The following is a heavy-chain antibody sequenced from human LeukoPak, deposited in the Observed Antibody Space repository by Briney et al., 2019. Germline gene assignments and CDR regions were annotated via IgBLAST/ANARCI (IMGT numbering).Heavy chain of an antibody. V-gene: IGHV1-2*02. J-gene: IGHJ3*02. CDR3: ALGDSSGYYLDAFDI. Sequence: ASVKVSCKASGYTFNGFYLHWVRQAPGQGLDWVVWINPNSGGTNYAQKFQGRVTMTRDTSISTAYMELSRLRSDDTAVYYCALGDSSGYYLDAFDIWGQGTMVTVSS. CDR1: GYTFNGFY. D-gene: IGHD3-22*01. CDR2: INPNSGGT.